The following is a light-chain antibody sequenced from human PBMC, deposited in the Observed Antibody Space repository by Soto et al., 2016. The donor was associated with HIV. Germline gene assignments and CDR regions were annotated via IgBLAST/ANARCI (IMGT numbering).Light chain of an antibody. Sequence: SYVLTQPPSVSVAPGKTARIACGGNNIGNKNVHWYQQKPGQAPVLVVYDDDDRPSGIPERFSGSSSGNTATLTISRVEIGDEADYYCQVWDSSSDHWVFGGGTKLTVL. CDR2: DDD. CDR3: QVWDSSSDHWV. V-gene: IGLV3-21*03. CDR1: NIGNKN. J-gene: IGLJ3*02.